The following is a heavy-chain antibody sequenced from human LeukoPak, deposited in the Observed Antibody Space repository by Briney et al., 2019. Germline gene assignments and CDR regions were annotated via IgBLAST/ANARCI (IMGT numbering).Heavy chain of an antibody. V-gene: IGHV1-18*01. D-gene: IGHD3-9*01. CDR1: GYTFTSYG. J-gene: IGHJ4*02. CDR2: ISAYNGNT. Sequence: GASVKVSCKASGYTFTSYGISWVRQAPGQGLEWMGWISAYNGNTNYAQKLQGRVTMTTDTSTSTAYMELRSLRSDDTAAYYCARDVLRYFDWLFTTSPFDYWGQGTLVTVSS. CDR3: ARDVLRYFDWLFTTSPFDY.